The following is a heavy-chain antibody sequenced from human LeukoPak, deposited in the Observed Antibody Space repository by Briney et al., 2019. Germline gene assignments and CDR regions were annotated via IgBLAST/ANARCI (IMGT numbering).Heavy chain of an antibody. CDR1: GGSISSSSYY. V-gene: IGHV4-39*07. D-gene: IGHD3-10*01. CDR3: ARDHMVRGVIKWFDP. Sequence: SETLSLTCTVSGGSISSSSYYWGWIRQPPGKGLEWIGSIYYSGSTYYNPSLKSRVTISVDTSNNQFSLKLSSVTAADTAVYYCARDHMVRGVIKWFDPWGQGTLVTVSS. CDR2: IYYSGST. J-gene: IGHJ5*02.